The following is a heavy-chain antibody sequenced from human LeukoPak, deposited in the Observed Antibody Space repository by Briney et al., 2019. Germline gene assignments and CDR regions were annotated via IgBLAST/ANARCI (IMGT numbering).Heavy chain of an antibody. CDR1: VYTLTELL. CDR2: FDPEDGET. V-gene: IGHV1-24*01. CDR3: AASRPLPQWLESDY. D-gene: IGHD6-19*01. Sequence: ASVKVSCQVSVYTLTELLMHWVRQAAGRGREWMGGFDPEDGETIYAQKFQGRVTMTEDTSTDTAYMELSSLRSEDTAVYYCAASRPLPQWLESDYWGQGTLVTVSS. J-gene: IGHJ4*02.